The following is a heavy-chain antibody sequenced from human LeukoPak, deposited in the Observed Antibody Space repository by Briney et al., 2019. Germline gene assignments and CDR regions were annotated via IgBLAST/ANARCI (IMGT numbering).Heavy chain of an antibody. Sequence: PSGTLSLTCAVSGGSISSTNWWSWVRQPPGKGLEWIGEVYHTGSNNYNPSLKSRVTISVDKSKSQFSQNLSSVTAADTAVYYCARGGTTVAGTFWFDPWGQGTLVTVSS. CDR3: ARGGTTVAGTFWFDP. J-gene: IGHJ5*02. D-gene: IGHD6-19*01. CDR1: GGSISSTNW. V-gene: IGHV4-4*02. CDR2: VYHTGSN.